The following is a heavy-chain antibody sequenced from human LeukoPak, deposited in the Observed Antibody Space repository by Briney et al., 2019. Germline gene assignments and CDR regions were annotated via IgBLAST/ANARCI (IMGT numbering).Heavy chain of an antibody. CDR1: GGSVTSGIYH. D-gene: IGHD3-16*01. CDR3: ARDHYYDGRGRFDP. J-gene: IGHJ5*02. V-gene: IGHV4-39*07. CDR2: VYFDGGT. Sequence: SETLSLTCTVSGGSVTSGIYHWGWIRQSPGKGLECIGSVYFDGGTHYNPSLQSRVTISIDTSKNQFSLRLSSVAGADTALYYCARDHYYDGRGRFDPWGEGTLVTVSS.